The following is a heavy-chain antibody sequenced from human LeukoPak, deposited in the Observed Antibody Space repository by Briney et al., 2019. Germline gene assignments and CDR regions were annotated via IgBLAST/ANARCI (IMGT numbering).Heavy chain of an antibody. CDR1: GFTVSSNY. CDR2: IYSGGST. J-gene: IGHJ4*02. CDR3: AKGAPSSSSIFDF. V-gene: IGHV3-53*01. Sequence: PGGSLRLSCAASGFTVSSNYMSWVRQAPGKGLEWVSVIYSGGSTYYADSVKGRFTISRDNSKNTLYLQMNSLRAEDTAVYYCAKGAPSSSSIFDFWGPGTLVTVSS. D-gene: IGHD6-6*01.